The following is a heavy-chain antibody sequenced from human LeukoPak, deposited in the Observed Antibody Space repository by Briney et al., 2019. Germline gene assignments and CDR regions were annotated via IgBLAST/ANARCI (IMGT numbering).Heavy chain of an antibody. CDR1: GDSISNNY. J-gene: IGHJ4*02. D-gene: IGHD6-19*01. CDR2: IYHSGTT. V-gene: IGHV4-59*01. CDR3: AREGYSSGWHKD. Sequence: SETLSFTCTVSGDSISNNYWSWLRQPPGKGLEWIGYIYHSGTTNYNPSLKSRITISIDTSKNQFSLKLRSVTPADTAVYYCAREGYSSGWHKDWGQGTLITVSS.